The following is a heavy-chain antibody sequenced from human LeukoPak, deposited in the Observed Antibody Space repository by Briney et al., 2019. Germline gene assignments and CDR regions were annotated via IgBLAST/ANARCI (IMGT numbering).Heavy chain of an antibody. CDR2: INPSGGST. CDR1: GYTFTSYD. J-gene: IGHJ4*02. V-gene: IGHV1-46*01. CDR3: ARHGEDGYNFDY. D-gene: IGHD5-24*01. Sequence: ASVKVSCKASGYTFTSYDINWVRQAPGQGLEWMGIINPSGGSTSYAQKFQGRVTMTRDTCTSTVYMELSSLRSEDTAVYYCARHGEDGYNFDYWGQGTLVTVSS.